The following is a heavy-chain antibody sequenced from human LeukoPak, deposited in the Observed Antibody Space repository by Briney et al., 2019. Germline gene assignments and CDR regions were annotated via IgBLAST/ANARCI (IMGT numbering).Heavy chain of an antibody. J-gene: IGHJ4*02. V-gene: IGHV3-23*01. CDR1: GFTFRSYA. Sequence: GGSLRLSCVASGFTFRSYAMSWVRQAPGKGLEWVSAISGSGGTTYYADAVKGRFNISRDNSKNTLYLQMNKLRAEDTAVYYCATPRGTVATGAVYWGQGTLVTVSS. D-gene: IGHD4-23*01. CDR3: ATPRGTVATGAVY. CDR2: ISGSGGTT.